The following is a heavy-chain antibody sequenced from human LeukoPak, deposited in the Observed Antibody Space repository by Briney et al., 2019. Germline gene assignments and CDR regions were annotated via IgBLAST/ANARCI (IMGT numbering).Heavy chain of an antibody. CDR1: GGTFSSYA. J-gene: IGHJ6*02. Sequence: ASVEVSCKASGGTFSSYAISWVRQAPGQGLEWMGRIIPIFGIANYAQKFQGRVTITADKSTSTAYMELSSLRSEDTAVYYCARDLHCSGGSCFSRYYYYYGMDVWGQGTTVTVSS. V-gene: IGHV1-69*04. D-gene: IGHD2-15*01. CDR2: IIPIFGIA. CDR3: ARDLHCSGGSCFSRYYYYYGMDV.